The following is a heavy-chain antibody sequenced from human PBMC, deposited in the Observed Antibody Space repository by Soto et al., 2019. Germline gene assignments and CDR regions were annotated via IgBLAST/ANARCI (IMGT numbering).Heavy chain of an antibody. CDR2: INPNSGGT. CDR3: ARDGYSSSWLEPYYYMDV. CDR1: GYTFTGYY. D-gene: IGHD6-13*01. Sequence: ASVKVSCKASGYTFTGYYMHWVRQAPGQGLEWMGWINPNSGGTNYAQKFQGWVTMTRDTSISTAYMELSRLGSDDTAVYYCARDGYSSSWLEPYYYMDVWGKGTTVTVSS. V-gene: IGHV1-2*04. J-gene: IGHJ6*03.